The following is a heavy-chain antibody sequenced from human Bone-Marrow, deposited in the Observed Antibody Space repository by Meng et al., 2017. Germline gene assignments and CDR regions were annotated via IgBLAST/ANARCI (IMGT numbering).Heavy chain of an antibody. V-gene: IGHV1-46*01. CDR3: ARDQPLDTAMVNLDY. CDR1: GNTFTSYY. D-gene: IGHD5-18*01. CDR2: INPSGGST. Sequence: QVQLVKMGAEGTQPGASVKVYCKASGNTFTSYYMHWVRQAPGQGLEWMGIINPSGGSTSYAQKFQGTVTMTRDTSTSTVYMELSSLRSEDTAVYYCARDQPLDTAMVNLDYWGQGTLVTVSS. J-gene: IGHJ4*02.